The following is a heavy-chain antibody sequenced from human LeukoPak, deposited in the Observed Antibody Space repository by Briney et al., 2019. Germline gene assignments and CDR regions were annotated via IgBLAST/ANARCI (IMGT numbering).Heavy chain of an antibody. J-gene: IGHJ6*02. CDR1: GYTFTGYY. CDR2: INPNSGGT. CDR3: ARDKYNWNYADYYYGMDV. D-gene: IGHD1-7*01. Sequence: ASVKVSCKASGYTFTGYYMHWVRQAPGQGLEWMGWINPNSGGTNYAQKFQGRVTMTRDTSISTAYMELRSLRSDDTAVYYCARDKYNWNYADYYYGMDVWGQGTTVTVSS. V-gene: IGHV1-2*02.